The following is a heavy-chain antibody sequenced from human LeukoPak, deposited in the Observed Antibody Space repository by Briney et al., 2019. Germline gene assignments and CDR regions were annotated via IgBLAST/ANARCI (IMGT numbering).Heavy chain of an antibody. Sequence: SETLSLTCTVSGGSISSSSYYWGWIRQPPGKGLEWIGSIYYSGSTYYNPSLKSRVTISVDTSKNQFSLKLSSVTAADTAVYYCARGIVVVVAATLSHNWFDPWGQGTLVTVSS. CDR3: ARGIVVVVAATLSHNWFDP. J-gene: IGHJ5*02. CDR2: IYYSGST. V-gene: IGHV4-39*07. CDR1: GGSISSSSYY. D-gene: IGHD2-15*01.